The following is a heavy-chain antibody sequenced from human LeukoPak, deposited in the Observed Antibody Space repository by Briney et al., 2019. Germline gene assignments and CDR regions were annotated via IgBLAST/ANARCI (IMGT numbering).Heavy chain of an antibody. V-gene: IGHV1-18*01. Sequence: GASVKVSCKASGYTFTSYGISWVRQAPGQGLEWMGWISAYNGNTNYAQKLQGRVTMTTDTSTSTAYMELRSLRSDDTAVYYCARDQLVGYDSSGYYSGGSCWGQGTLVTVSS. CDR2: ISAYNGNT. D-gene: IGHD3-22*01. CDR3: ARDQLVGYDSSGYYSGGSC. CDR1: GYTFTSYG. J-gene: IGHJ4*02.